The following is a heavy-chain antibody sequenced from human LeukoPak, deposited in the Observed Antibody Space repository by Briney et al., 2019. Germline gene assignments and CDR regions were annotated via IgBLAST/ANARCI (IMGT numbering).Heavy chain of an antibody. V-gene: IGHV3-30*02. D-gene: IGHD3-10*01. Sequence: GGSLRLSCAASGFTFSSYGIHRVRQAPGKGLEWVAFIRYDGNNKYYADSVKGRFTISRDNSKNTLYLQMNSLRAEDTAVYYCAKYYYGSWSAPFFDYWGQGTLVTVSS. J-gene: IGHJ4*02. CDR1: GFTFSSYG. CDR3: AKYYYGSWSAPFFDY. CDR2: IRYDGNNK.